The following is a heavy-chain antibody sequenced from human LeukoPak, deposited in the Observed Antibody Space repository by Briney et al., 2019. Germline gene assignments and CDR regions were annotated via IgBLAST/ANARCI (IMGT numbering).Heavy chain of an antibody. CDR3: ARTYYDILTGPEAFDI. Sequence: SETLSLTCTVSGGSISSYYWSWIRQPPGKGLEWIGYIYYSGSTNYNPSLKSRVTISVDTSKNQFSLKPSSVTAADTAVYYCARTYYDILTGPEAFDIWGQGTMVTVSS. CDR2: IYYSGST. V-gene: IGHV4-59*01. J-gene: IGHJ3*02. CDR1: GGSISSYY. D-gene: IGHD3-9*01.